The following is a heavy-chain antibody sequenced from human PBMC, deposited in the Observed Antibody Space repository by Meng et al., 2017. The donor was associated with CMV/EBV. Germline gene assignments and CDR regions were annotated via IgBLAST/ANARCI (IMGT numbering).Heavy chain of an antibody. CDR3: ARDPVRSPSF. Sequence: LSLTCAASGFTFSDYWMHWVRKVPGKGLLWVSHINEDGSETNYADAVKGRFTIWRDNTKNTMYLQMNYLRAEDTAVYYCARDPVRSPSFWGQGILVTVSS. J-gene: IGHJ4*02. D-gene: IGHD3-10*01. CDR1: GFTFSDYW. V-gene: IGHV3-74*01. CDR2: INEDGSET.